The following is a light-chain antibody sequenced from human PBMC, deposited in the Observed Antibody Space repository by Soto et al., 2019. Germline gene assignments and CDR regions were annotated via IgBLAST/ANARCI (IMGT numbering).Light chain of an antibody. V-gene: IGLV2-23*01. J-gene: IGLJ3*02. CDR1: SSDVGSYNL. CDR2: EGS. Sequence: QSVLTQPASVSGSPGQSITISCAGTSSDVGSYNLVSWYQQHPGKAPQLIIYEGSARPSGISDRFSGSKSGSTAFLTISGLQAEDEAEYYCCSYAGVTTVRVFGGGTKLTVL. CDR3: CSYAGVTTVRV.